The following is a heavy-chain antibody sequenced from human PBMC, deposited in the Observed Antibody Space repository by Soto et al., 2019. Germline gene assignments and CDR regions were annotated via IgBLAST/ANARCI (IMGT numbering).Heavy chain of an antibody. J-gene: IGHJ4*02. CDR2: INHSGST. CDR1: VWSFSGYY. V-gene: IGHV4-34*01. CDR3: ARRSMRYYFDY. Sequence: SETLSLTFSVYVWSFSGYYWSWIRQPPGKGLEWIGEINHSGSTNYNPSLKSRVTISVDTSKNQFSLKLSSVTAADTAVYYCARRSMRYYFDYWGQGTLVTVSS.